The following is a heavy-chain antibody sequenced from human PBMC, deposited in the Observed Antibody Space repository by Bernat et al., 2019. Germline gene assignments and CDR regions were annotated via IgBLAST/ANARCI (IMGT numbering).Heavy chain of an antibody. CDR3: ARDRGGYGAPDAFDI. D-gene: IGHD4-17*01. CDR1: GYTFTGYY. Sequence: QVQLVQSGAEVKKPGASVKVSCKASGYTFTGYYMHWVRQAPGQGLEWMGSINPNSGGTNYAQKFQGRVTMTRYTSISTAYMELSRLRSDDTAVYYCARDRGGYGAPDAFDIWGQGTMVTVSS. V-gene: IGHV1-2*02. J-gene: IGHJ3*02. CDR2: INPNSGGT.